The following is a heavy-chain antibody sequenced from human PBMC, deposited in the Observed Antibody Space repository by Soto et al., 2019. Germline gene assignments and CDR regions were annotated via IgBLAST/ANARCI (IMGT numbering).Heavy chain of an antibody. D-gene: IGHD3-22*01. J-gene: IGHJ4*02. CDR1: GGSISSGGYY. V-gene: IGHV4-31*03. CDR3: ARGDYYDSSGYSVPPGY. Sequence: SETLSLTCTVSGGSISSGGYYWSWIRQHPGKGLEWIGYIYYSGRTYYNPSLKSRVTISVDTSKNQFSLKLSSVTAADTAVYYCARGDYYDSSGYSVPPGYWGQGTLVTVSS. CDR2: IYYSGRT.